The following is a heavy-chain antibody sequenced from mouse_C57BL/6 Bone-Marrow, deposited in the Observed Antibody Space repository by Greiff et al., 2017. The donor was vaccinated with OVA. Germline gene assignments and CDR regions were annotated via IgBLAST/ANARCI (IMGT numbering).Heavy chain of an antibody. V-gene: IGHV1-81*01. D-gene: IGHD1-1*01. Sequence: VQLQQSGAELARPGASVKLSCKASGYTFTSYGISWVKQRTGQGLEWIGEIYPRSGNTYYNEKFKGKATLTADKSSSTAYMELRSLTSEDSAVYFCARRGYGSPHDYAMDYWGQGTSVTVSS. CDR2: IYPRSGNT. CDR1: GYTFTSYG. CDR3: ARRGYGSPHDYAMDY. J-gene: IGHJ4*01.